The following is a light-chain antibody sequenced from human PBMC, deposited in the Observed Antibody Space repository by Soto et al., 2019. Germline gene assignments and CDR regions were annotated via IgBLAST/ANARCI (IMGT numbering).Light chain of an antibody. J-gene: IGLJ1*01. CDR1: SSDVGAYNY. CDR2: DVS. Sequence: QSVLTQPASVSGSPGQSIAISCTGTSSDVGAYNYVSWYQHHPGKAPELLLYDVSNRPSGVSDRFSGSRSGNTASLTISALQAEDEADYYCCSYAGGYTHYVFGTGTKVTVL. CDR3: CSYAGGYTHYV. V-gene: IGLV2-14*03.